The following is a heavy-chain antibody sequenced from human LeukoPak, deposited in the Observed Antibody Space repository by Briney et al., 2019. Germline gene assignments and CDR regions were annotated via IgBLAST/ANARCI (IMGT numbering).Heavy chain of an antibody. D-gene: IGHD6-19*01. CDR1: GYTFTSYG. Sequence: ASVKVSCKASGYTFTSYGISWVRQAPGQGLEGVGIINPSGGSTSYAQKFQGRVTMTRDTSTSTVYMELSSLRSEDTAVYYCAAEVSSGWYGLDYWGQGTLVTVSS. CDR2: INPSGGST. CDR3: AAEVSSGWYGLDY. J-gene: IGHJ4*02. V-gene: IGHV1-46*01.